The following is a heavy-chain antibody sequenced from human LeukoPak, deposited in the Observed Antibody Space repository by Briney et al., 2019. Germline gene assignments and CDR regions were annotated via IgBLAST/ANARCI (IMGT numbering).Heavy chain of an antibody. CDR1: GFTFSSYD. CDR3: AKDFLTDIVVVVAATSDGMDV. CDR2: ISYDGSNK. D-gene: IGHD2-15*01. J-gene: IGHJ6*04. V-gene: IGHV3-30*18. Sequence: GRSLRLSCAASGFTFSSYDMHWIRQAPGKGLEWVAVISYDGSNKYYADSVKGRFTISRDNSKNTLYLQMNSLKAEDTAVYYCAKDFLTDIVVVVAATSDGMDVWGKGTTVTVSS.